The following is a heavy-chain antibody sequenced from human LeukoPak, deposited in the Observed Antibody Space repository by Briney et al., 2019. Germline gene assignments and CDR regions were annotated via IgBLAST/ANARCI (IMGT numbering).Heavy chain of an antibody. CDR2: IKQDGSEK. V-gene: IGHV3-7*01. Sequence: PGGSLRLSCAASGFTFSSYAMSWVRQAPGKGLEWVANIKQDGSEKYYVGSVKGRFTISRDNAKNSLYLQMNSLRAEDTAVYYCARDDSIAVAGADAFDIWGQGTMVTVSS. CDR1: GFTFSSYA. CDR3: ARDDSIAVAGADAFDI. D-gene: IGHD6-19*01. J-gene: IGHJ3*02.